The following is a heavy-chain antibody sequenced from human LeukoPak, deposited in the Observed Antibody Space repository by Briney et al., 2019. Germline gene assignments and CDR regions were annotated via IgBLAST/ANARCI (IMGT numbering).Heavy chain of an antibody. CDR2: IYYSGST. V-gene: IGHV4-39*07. CDR1: GNSISSGDNY. J-gene: IGHJ3*02. Sequence: SETLSLTCTVSGNSISSGDNYWRWIRQPAGKGLEWIGSIYYSGSTYYNPSLKSRVTISVDTSKNQFSLKLSSVTAADTAVYYCARDRPLTGYYLWRAFDIWGQGTMVTVSS. D-gene: IGHD3-9*01. CDR3: ARDRPLTGYYLWRAFDI.